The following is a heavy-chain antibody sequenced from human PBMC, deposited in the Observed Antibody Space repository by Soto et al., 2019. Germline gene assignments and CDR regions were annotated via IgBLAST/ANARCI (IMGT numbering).Heavy chain of an antibody. D-gene: IGHD3-3*01. V-gene: IGHV5-51*01. Sequence: GESLKISCKGSGYSFTSYWIGWVRQMPGKGLEWMGIIYPGDSDTRYSPSFQGQVTISADKSISTAYLQWSSLKASDTATYYCATHVRTRYDFWSGKHYYYGMDVWGQGTTVTVSS. CDR1: GYSFTSYW. J-gene: IGHJ6*02. CDR3: ATHVRTRYDFWSGKHYYYGMDV. CDR2: IYPGDSDT.